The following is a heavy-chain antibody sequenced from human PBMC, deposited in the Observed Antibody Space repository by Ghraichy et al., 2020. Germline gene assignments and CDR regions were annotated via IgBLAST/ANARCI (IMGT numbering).Heavy chain of an antibody. D-gene: IGHD2-15*01. Sequence: GGSLRLSCVGSGFTLSSYEMNWVRQAPGKGLEWLSYMSSGGESIYYADSVKGRFTISRDNAKNSLYLQMNSLRAEDTAVYYCARDATPDQPLVSVYFDSWGQGILVTVSS. CDR1: GFTLSSYE. J-gene: IGHJ4*02. V-gene: IGHV3-48*03. CDR3: ARDATPDQPLVSVYFDS. CDR2: MSSGGESI.